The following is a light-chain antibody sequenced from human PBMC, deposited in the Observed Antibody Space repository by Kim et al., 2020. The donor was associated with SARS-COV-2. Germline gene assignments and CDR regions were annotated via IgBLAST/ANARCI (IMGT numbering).Light chain of an antibody. V-gene: IGKV1-8*01. CDR1: QGISSY. J-gene: IGKJ2*01. Sequence: SASKGDRVTITCRASQGISSYLAWYQQKPGKAPKLLIYAASTLQSGVPSRFSGSGSGTDFTLTISCLQSEDFATYYCQQYYSYQYTFGQGTKLEI. CDR3: QQYYSYQYT. CDR2: AAS.